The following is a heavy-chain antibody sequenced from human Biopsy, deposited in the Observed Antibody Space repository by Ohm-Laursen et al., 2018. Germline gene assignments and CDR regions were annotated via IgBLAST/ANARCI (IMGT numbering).Heavy chain of an antibody. V-gene: IGHV4-59*01. Sequence: TLSFTCTVSGVCISNDCWSCIRQTPGKGRVWLGYIYYSGSSNYNPSLKSRVTISVDTSKNLFSMRLNSVTAADPAVYYCARETKSTGWPYYYFYGMDVWGQGTTVTVSS. J-gene: IGHJ6*02. D-gene: IGHD2-8*02. CDR1: GVCISNDC. CDR2: IYYSGSS. CDR3: ARETKSTGWPYYYFYGMDV.